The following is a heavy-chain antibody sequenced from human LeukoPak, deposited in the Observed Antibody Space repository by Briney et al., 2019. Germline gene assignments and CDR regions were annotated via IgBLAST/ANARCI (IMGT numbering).Heavy chain of an antibody. CDR2: IYHSGNT. D-gene: IGHD6-13*01. Sequence: SETLSLTCAVSGYSISSGYYWGWFRQPPGKGLEWIGGIYHSGNTYYNPSLKSRVSISVDTSKNQFSLKLSSVTAADTAVYYCARQGGSSSPYYYYYMDVWGKGTTVTVSS. J-gene: IGHJ6*03. V-gene: IGHV4-38-2*01. CDR3: ARQGGSSSPYYYYYMDV. CDR1: GYSISSGYY.